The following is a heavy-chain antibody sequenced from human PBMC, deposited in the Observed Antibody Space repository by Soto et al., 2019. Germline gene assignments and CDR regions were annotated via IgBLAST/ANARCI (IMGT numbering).Heavy chain of an antibody. CDR2: ISSSSSYI. V-gene: IGHV3-21*01. CDR1: GFTFSSYS. D-gene: IGHD3-10*01. Sequence: GGSLRLSCAASGFTFSSYSMNWVRQAPGKGLEWVSSISSSSSYIYYADSVKGRFTISRDNAKNSLYLQMNSLRAEDTAVYYCARSPFGEWVLYGMEVWGQGTTVTVSS. J-gene: IGHJ6*02. CDR3: ARSPFGEWVLYGMEV.